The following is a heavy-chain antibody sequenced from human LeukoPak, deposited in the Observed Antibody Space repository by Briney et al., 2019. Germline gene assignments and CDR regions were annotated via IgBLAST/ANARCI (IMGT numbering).Heavy chain of an antibody. V-gene: IGHV4-34*01. CDR2: INHSGST. Sequence: SETLSLTCAVYGGSFSGYYWSWVRQPPGKGLEWVGEINHSGSTNYNPSRKSRVTISVDTSKNQFSLKLSSVTAADTAVYYCARGKHYYGSGSYYNDYWGQGTLVTVSS. CDR3: ARGKHYYGSGSYYNDY. J-gene: IGHJ4*02. D-gene: IGHD3-10*01. CDR1: GGSFSGYY.